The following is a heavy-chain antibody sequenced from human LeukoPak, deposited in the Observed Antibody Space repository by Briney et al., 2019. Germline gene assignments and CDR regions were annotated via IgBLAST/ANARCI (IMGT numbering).Heavy chain of an antibody. J-gene: IGHJ4*02. D-gene: IGHD2-15*01. CDR2: IYYSGST. Sequence: PSETLSLTCSVSGGSIGRGMYYWGWIRQSPGKGLEWMGSIYYSGSTNYNPSLKSRATISVETSKKQFSLKLSSVTAADTAVYYCARVAAKTVDSWGQGTLVTVSS. V-gene: IGHV4-39*07. CDR1: GGSIGRGMYY. CDR3: ARVAAKTVDS.